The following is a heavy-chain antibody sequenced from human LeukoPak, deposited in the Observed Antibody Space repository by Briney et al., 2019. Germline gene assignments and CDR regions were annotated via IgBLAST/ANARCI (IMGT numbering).Heavy chain of an antibody. D-gene: IGHD3-10*01. CDR3: AKDIGYYGSGGYGTSFDY. CDR2: IRYDGSNK. V-gene: IGHV3-30*02. Sequence: PGGSLRLSCAASGFTFSSYGMHWVRQAPGKGLEWVAFIRYDGSNKYYADSVRGRFTISRDNSKNTLYLQMNSLRAEDTAVYYCAKDIGYYGSGGYGTSFDYWGQGTLVTVSS. J-gene: IGHJ4*02. CDR1: GFTFSSYG.